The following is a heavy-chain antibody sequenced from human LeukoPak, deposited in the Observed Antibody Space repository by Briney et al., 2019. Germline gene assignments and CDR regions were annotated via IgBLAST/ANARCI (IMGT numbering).Heavy chain of an antibody. CDR1: GYTFTSYD. J-gene: IGHJ6*02. V-gene: IGHV1-8*01. CDR2: MNPNSGNT. CDR3: ARSLLAVAGGYYYYGMDV. Sequence: GASVKVSCKASGYTFTSYDINWVRQATGQGLEWMGWMNPNSGNTGYAQKFQGRVTMTRNTSISTAYMELSSLRSEDTAVYYCARSLLAVAGGYYYYGMDVWGQGTTVTVSS. D-gene: IGHD6-19*01.